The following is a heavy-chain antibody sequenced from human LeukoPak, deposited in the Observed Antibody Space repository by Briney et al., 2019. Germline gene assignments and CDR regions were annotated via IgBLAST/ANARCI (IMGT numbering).Heavy chain of an antibody. CDR3: ARLGMGWHSGSRY. V-gene: IGHV4-39*02. Sequence: SETLSLTCTVSGDSISSSYYWDWIRQFPGKGLEWIGSMYYSGSTSYNPSLESRVTISVDTSKSHFSLRLHSLTAADTAVYYCARLGMGWHSGSRYWGQGTLVTVSS. CDR2: MYYSGST. D-gene: IGHD1-26*01. CDR1: GDSISSSYY. J-gene: IGHJ4*02.